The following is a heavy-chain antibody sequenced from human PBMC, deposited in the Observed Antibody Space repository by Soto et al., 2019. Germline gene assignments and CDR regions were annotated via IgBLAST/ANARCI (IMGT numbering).Heavy chain of an antibody. V-gene: IGHV1-2*04. CDR1: GYSFTVYY. CDR2: INPNSGGA. CDR3: LAGSCFYGIDI. D-gene: IGHD2-21*01. J-gene: IGHJ6*02. Sequence: ASVKVSCTACGYSFTVYYMQWVRQAPGQGLEWMGWINPNSGGANYAQKFQGWVTMTRDTSIRSGCTELNFPRSNNTAVHYCLAGSCFYGIDIWGQGTGDTVS.